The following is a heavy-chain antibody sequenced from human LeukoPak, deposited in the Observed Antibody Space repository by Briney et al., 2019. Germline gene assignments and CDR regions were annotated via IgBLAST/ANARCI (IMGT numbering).Heavy chain of an antibody. V-gene: IGHV3-7*01. D-gene: IGHD2-2*01. CDR1: GFTFSDYW. CDR2: IKKDGSDK. CDR3: AIIGVCSSTSCPSNGMDV. Sequence: GGSLRLSCAASGFTFSDYWIDWVRQAPGKGLEWVANIKKDGSDKYFLESVKGRFTISRDNAKNSLYLQMNSLRAEDTAVYYCAIIGVCSSTSCPSNGMDVWGQGTTVTVSS. J-gene: IGHJ6*02.